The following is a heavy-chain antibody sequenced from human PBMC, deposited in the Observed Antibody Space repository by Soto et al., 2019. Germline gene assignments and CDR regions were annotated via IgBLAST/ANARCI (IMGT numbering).Heavy chain of an antibody. CDR1: GGFVSSGNYY. Sequence: PSETLSLTCAVYGGFVSSGNYYWSWFRQPPGKGLEWIGEMSHSGGTHFNPSLKSRVTISVDTSKNQFSLKMSSVTAADTALYYCARVERGTATTVVDAFDIWGPGTMVTVSS. V-gene: IGHV4-61*01. CDR2: MSHSGGT. CDR3: ARVERGTATTVVDAFDI. D-gene: IGHD1-1*01. J-gene: IGHJ3*02.